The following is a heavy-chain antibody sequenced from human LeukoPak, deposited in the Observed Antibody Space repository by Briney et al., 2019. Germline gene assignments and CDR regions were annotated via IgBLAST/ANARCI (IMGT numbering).Heavy chain of an antibody. D-gene: IGHD3-10*01. Sequence: GGSLRLSCAASGFTFSSYSMNWVRQAPGKGLEWVSSISTSSSYIYYADSVKGRFTISRDNAKNSLYLQMNSLRAEDTAVYFCARFATYGSGTYAFDYWGQGTLVTVSS. CDR3: ARFATYGSGTYAFDY. CDR1: GFTFSSYS. CDR2: ISTSSSYI. J-gene: IGHJ4*02. V-gene: IGHV3-21*01.